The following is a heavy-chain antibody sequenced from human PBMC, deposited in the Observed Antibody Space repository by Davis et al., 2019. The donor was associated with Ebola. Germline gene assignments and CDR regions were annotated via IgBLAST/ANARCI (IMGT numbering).Heavy chain of an antibody. D-gene: IGHD3-22*01. V-gene: IGHV4-30-2*01. Sequence: SETLSLTCAVSGGSISSGGYSWSWIRQPPGKGLEWIGYIYHSGSTYYNPSLKSRVTISVDTSKNQFSLKLSSVTAVDTAVYYCARPKHSYDSSGYYPYWGQGTLVTVSS. J-gene: IGHJ4*02. CDR1: GGSISSGGYS. CDR2: IYHSGST. CDR3: ARPKHSYDSSGYYPY.